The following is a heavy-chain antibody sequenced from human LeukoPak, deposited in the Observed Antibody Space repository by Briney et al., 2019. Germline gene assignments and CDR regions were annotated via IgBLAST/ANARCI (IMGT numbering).Heavy chain of an antibody. CDR2: IYSGGST. V-gene: IGHV3-66*01. Sequence: GGSLRLSCAASGFTVSSNYMSWVRQAPGKGLEWVSVIYSGGSTYYADSVKGRFTISRDNSKNTLSLQMNSLGPEDTAVYYCARDPYSGNYGNYYYYYMDVWGKGTTVTISS. J-gene: IGHJ6*03. D-gene: IGHD1-26*01. CDR1: GFTVSSNY. CDR3: ARDPYSGNYGNYYYYYMDV.